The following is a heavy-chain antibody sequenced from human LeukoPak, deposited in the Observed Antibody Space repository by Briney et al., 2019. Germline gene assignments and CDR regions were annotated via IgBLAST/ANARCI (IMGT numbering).Heavy chain of an antibody. V-gene: IGHV4-59*01. CDR1: GGSISSYY. CDR3: ARDAAGMIDY. D-gene: IGHD1-1*01. Sequence: PSETLSLTCTVFGGSISSYYWSWIRQPPGKGLEWIGYIYYSGSTNYNPSLKSRVTISVDTSKNQFSLKLSSVTAADTAVYYCARDAAGMIDYWGQGTLVTVSS. J-gene: IGHJ4*02. CDR2: IYYSGST.